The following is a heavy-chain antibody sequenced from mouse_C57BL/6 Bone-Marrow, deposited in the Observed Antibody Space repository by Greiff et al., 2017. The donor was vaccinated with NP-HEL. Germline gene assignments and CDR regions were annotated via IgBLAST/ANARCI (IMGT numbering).Heavy chain of an antibody. V-gene: IGHV5-9-1*02. CDR2: ISSGGDYI. CDR1: GFTFSSYA. Sequence: EVKLMESGEGLVKPGGSLKLSCAASGFTFSSYAMSWVRQTPEKRLEWVAYISSGGDYIYYAATVTGRFTISRDNARNTLYLQMSSLQSEDTAMYYCTRGRGSSFDYWGQGTSVTVSS. D-gene: IGHD1-1*01. CDR3: TRGRGSSFDY. J-gene: IGHJ4*01.